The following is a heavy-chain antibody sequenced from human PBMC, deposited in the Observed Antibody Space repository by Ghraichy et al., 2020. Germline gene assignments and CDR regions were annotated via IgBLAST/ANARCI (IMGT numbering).Heavy chain of an antibody. J-gene: IGHJ6*02. CDR3: ARGMRYTSDWGGDHSGLDV. CDR1: GFNFSTYG. V-gene: IGHV3-33*01. Sequence: LSLTCAASGFNFSTYGMHWVRQAPGKGLEWVAVIWFDGNKKYYGDSVMGQITVSRDNSKKTMYLQMDRLRVEDTAVYYCARGMRYTSDWGGDHSGLDVSGQGTTVTVSS. D-gene: IGHD6-25*01. CDR2: IWFDGNKK.